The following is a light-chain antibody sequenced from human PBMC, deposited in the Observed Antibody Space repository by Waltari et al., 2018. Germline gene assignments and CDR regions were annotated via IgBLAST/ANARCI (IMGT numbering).Light chain of an antibody. CDR2: AAS. V-gene: IGKV1-16*02. Sequence: DILMTQSTSSLSAFVGDRLNITWRASQGIGNYLAWFQQKPGRAPKPLIYAASSLHTGVPSNFSGSGSGTDFTLTISSLQPEDSATYYCQQYDSHPITCGQGTRLEI. J-gene: IGKJ5*01. CDR1: QGIGNY. CDR3: QQYDSHPIT.